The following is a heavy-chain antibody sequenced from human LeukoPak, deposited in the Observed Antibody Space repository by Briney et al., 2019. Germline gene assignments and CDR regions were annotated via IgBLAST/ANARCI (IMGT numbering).Heavy chain of an antibody. CDR2: INPNSGGT. CDR3: AGEGGIAARRARGVDY. V-gene: IGHV1-2*02. CDR1: GYTFTGYY. J-gene: IGHJ4*02. D-gene: IGHD6-6*01. Sequence: ASVKVSCKASGYTFTGYYMHWVRQAPGQGLEWMGWINPNSGGTNYAQKFQGRVTMTRDTSISTAYMELSRLRSDDTAVYYCAGEGGIAARRARGVDYWGQGTLVTVSS.